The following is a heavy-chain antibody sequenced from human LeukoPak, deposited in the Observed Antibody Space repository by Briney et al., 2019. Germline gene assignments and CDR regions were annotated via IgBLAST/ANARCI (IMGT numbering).Heavy chain of an antibody. V-gene: IGHV3-30*02. J-gene: IGHJ4*02. D-gene: IGHD3-16*02. CDR1: GFTFSSYG. CDR2: IRYDGGNK. CDR3: AKVEGYDYVWGSYRPNYFDY. Sequence: PGGSLRLSCAASGFTFSSYGMHWVRQAPGKGLEWVAFIRYDGGNKYYADSVKGRFTISRDNSKNTLYLQMNSLRAEDTAVYYCAKVEGYDYVWGSYRPNYFDYWGQGTLVTVSS.